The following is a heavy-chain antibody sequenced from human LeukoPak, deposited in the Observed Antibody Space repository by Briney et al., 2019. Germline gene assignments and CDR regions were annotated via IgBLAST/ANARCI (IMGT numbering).Heavy chain of an antibody. V-gene: IGHV1-2*02. CDR3: ARVSQVDAFDI. CDR1: GYTFTGYY. Sequence: GASLKDSCKASGYTFTGYYMHWVRQAPGQRLEWMGWINPNSGVANYAQKFQGRVTMTRDTSISTAYMELSRLRSDDTAVYYCARVSQVDAFDIWGQGTMVTVSS. CDR2: INPNSGVA. J-gene: IGHJ3*02.